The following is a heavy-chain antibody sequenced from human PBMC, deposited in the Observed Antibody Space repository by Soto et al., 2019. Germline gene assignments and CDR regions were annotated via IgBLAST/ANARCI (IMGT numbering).Heavy chain of an antibody. V-gene: IGHV1-69*12. D-gene: IGHD3-22*01. CDR1: GGTFSSYA. CDR2: IIPIFGTA. CDR3: ASSPNYYDSSGYNFQH. Sequence: QVQLVQSGAEVKKPESAVKVSCKAYGGTFSSYAIRWVRQAPGQGLEWMGGIIPIFGTANYAQKFQGRVTITADESTSTAYMELSSLRSEDTAVYYCASSPNYYDSSGYNFQHWGQGTLVTVSS. J-gene: IGHJ1*01.